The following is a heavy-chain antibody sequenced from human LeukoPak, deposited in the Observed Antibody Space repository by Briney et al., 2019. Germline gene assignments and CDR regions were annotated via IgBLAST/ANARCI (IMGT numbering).Heavy chain of an antibody. J-gene: IGHJ4*02. CDR3: ARELFDFDY. Sequence: PGGSLRLSCAPSGFTFDNFAMTWVRQAPGKGLEWVSEITGSGGSTYYADSVKGRFTISRDNSKNTLYLQTNSLRAEDTAIYYCARELFDFDYWGQGTLVTVSS. CDR1: GFTFDNFA. V-gene: IGHV3-23*01. CDR2: ITGSGGST. D-gene: IGHD3-10*01.